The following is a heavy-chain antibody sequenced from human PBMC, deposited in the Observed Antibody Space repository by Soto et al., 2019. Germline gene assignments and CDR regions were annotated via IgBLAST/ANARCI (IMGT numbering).Heavy chain of an antibody. J-gene: IGHJ4*02. CDR1: GGSISSGGYY. V-gene: IGHV4-31*03. D-gene: IGHD6-13*01. CDR3: ERDFTDSSSWIDY. Sequence: SETLSLTCTVSGGSISSGGYYWSWIRQHPGKGLEWIGYIYYSGSTYYNPSLKGRVTISVDTSKNQFSLKLSSVTAADTAVYYCERDFTDSSSWIDYWGQGTLVTVSS. CDR2: IYYSGST.